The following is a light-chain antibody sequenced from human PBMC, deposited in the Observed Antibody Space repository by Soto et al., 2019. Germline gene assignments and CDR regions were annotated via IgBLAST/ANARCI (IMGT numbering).Light chain of an antibody. CDR3: CSYAGSNNRA. CDR2: EVS. J-gene: IGLJ3*02. CDR1: SSDVGGYNY. V-gene: IGLV2-8*01. Sequence: QSALTQPPSGSGSPGQSVTISCIGTSSDVGGYNYVSWYQQHPGKAPKLMINEVSKRPSGVPDRFSGSKSGNTGSLTVSGLQAEDEADYYCCSYAGSNNRAFGGGTKLTLL.